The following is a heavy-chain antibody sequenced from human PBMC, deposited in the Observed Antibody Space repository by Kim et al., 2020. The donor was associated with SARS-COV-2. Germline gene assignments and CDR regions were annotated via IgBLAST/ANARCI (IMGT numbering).Heavy chain of an antibody. CDR3: DRRIFDAVDI. J-gene: IGHJ3*02. CDR2: SRDRANSNST. CDR1: GLNFSDHY. V-gene: IGHV3-72*01. D-gene: IGHD1-20*01. Sequence: GGSLRLSCGASGLNFSDHYMDWVRQAPGKGLEWVGRSRDRANSNSTEYAASGRGRFAIARDHSQHSVHLQRQDLKVEDTYIYDCDRRIFDAVDIWGHG.